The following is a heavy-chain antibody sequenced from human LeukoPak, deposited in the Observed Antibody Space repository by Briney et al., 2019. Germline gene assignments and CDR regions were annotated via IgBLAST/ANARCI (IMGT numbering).Heavy chain of an antibody. CDR3: AREIAAAAWDA. J-gene: IGHJ5*02. V-gene: IGHV3-33*01. Sequence: PGRSLRLSCAASGFTFSSYGMHWVRQAPGKGLEWVAVIWYDGSNKYYADSVKGRFTISRDNSKNTLYLQMNSLRAEDTAVYYCAREIAAAAWDAWGQGTLVTVSS. CDR1: GFTFSSYG. D-gene: IGHD6-13*01. CDR2: IWYDGSNK.